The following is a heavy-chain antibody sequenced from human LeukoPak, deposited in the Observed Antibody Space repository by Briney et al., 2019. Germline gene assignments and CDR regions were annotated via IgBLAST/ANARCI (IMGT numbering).Heavy chain of an antibody. CDR3: AIITYYDKY. CDR1: GGTFSSYA. V-gene: IGHV1-69*05. Sequence: GASVKVSCKASGGTFSSYAISWVRQAPGQGLEWMGGIIPIFGTANYAQKFQGRVAITTDESTSTAYMELGSLRSEDTAVYYCAIITYYDKYWGQGTLVTVSS. J-gene: IGHJ4*02. CDR2: IIPIFGTA. D-gene: IGHD3-9*01.